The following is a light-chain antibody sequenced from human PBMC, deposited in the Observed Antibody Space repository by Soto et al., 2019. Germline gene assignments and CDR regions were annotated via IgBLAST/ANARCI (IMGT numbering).Light chain of an antibody. V-gene: IGLV2-14*01. CDR1: SSDVGGYNY. CDR3: SSYTSSSTWV. CDR2: EVS. Sequence: QSALTQPASVSGSPGQSITISCTGTSSDVGGYNYVSWYQQYPGKAPKLMIYEVSNRPSGVSNRFSGSKSGNTASLTISGLQAEDEADYYCSSYTSSSTWVFGGGTKLTGL. J-gene: IGLJ3*02.